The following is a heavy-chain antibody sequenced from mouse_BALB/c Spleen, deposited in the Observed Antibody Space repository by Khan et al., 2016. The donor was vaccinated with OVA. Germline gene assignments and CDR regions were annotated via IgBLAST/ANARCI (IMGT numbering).Heavy chain of an antibody. CDR3: VDQLTGSFAY. CDR2: ISSGGDYT. Sequence: EVQLLETGGDLVKPGGSLKLSCAASGFTFSSYSMSWVRQTPDKRLEWVASISSGGDYTYYPDSVKGRFTISRDNAKNTLYLQMSDLKSEDTAMYYCVDQLTGSFAYWGQGTLVTVSA. J-gene: IGHJ3*01. V-gene: IGHV5-6*01. D-gene: IGHD4-1*01. CDR1: GFTFSSYS.